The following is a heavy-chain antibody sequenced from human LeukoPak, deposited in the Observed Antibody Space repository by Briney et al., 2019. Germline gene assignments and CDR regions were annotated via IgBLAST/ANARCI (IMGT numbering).Heavy chain of an antibody. J-gene: IGHJ4*02. CDR2: INPNSGGT. CDR1: GYTFTGYY. Sequence: GASVKVSCKASGYTFTGYYMHWVRQAPGQGLEWMGWINPNSGGTNYAQKFQGRVTMTRDTSISTAYMELSRLRSDDTAVYYCAREVVVGAHTPGDYWGQGTLVTVSS. V-gene: IGHV1-2*02. D-gene: IGHD1-26*01. CDR3: AREVVVGAHTPGDY.